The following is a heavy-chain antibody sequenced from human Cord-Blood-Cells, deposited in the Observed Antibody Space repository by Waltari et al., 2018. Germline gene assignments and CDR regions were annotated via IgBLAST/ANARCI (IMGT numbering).Heavy chain of an antibody. D-gene: IGHD3-3*01. CDR3: AKDGSIFGVVNWFDP. J-gene: IGHJ5*02. CDR2: ISWNSGSI. V-gene: IGHV3-9*01. Sequence: GQEWVSGISWNSGSIGYADSVKGRFTISRDNAKNSLYLQMNSLRAEDTALYYCAKDGSIFGVVNWFDPWGQGTLVTVSS.